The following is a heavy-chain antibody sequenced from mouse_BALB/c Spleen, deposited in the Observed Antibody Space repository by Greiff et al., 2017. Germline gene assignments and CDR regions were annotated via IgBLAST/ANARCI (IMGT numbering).Heavy chain of an antibody. CDR3: AAGTHWYFDV. V-gene: IGHV5-17*02. CDR2: ISSGSSTI. D-gene: IGHD4-1*01. J-gene: IGHJ1*01. Sequence: EVQVVESGGGLVQPGGSRKLSCAASGFTFSSFGMHWVRQAPEKGLEWVAYISSGSSTIYYADTVKGRFTISRDNPKNTLFLQMTSLRSEDTAMYYCAAGTHWYFDVWGAGTTVTVSS. CDR1: GFTFSSFG.